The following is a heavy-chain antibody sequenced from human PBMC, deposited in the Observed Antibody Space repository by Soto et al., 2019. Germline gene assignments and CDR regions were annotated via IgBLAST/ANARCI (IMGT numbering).Heavy chain of an antibody. Sequence: QIQLVQSGAEVKKPGSSVKVSCKASGGTFSTYAISWVRQAPGQGLEWMGGIIPMSGRTTYAQKFKDRVTITADKPTTTAYMELSSLRSEDTAVYYCALGSDYLFDPWGRGTLVTVSS. J-gene: IGHJ5*02. CDR3: ALGSDYLFDP. V-gene: IGHV1-69*06. D-gene: IGHD4-17*01. CDR2: IIPMSGRT. CDR1: GGTFSTYA.